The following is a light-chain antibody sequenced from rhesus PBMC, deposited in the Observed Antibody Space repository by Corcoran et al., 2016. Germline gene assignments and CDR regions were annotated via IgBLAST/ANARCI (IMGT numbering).Light chain of an antibody. V-gene: IGKV3-10*01. CDR3: YQHSSGYS. CDR2: SAS. J-gene: IGKJ2*01. CDR1: QSVSTY. Sequence: ILTQSPATLSLSPGERATLSCRASQSVSTYLAWYQQKPGQAPRLLLNSASSRATGIPDRFSGSGSGTDFTLTISNLEPEDVGIYHCYQHSSGYSFGQGTKVEIK.